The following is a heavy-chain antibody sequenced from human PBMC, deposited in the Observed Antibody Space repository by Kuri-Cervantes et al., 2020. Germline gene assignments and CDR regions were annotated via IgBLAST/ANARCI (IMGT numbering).Heavy chain of an antibody. J-gene: IGHJ6*03. V-gene: IGHV3-48*04. CDR3: ARGIKGGYYYDSSGSLVVDYYYYMDV. CDR1: GFTFSSYS. Sequence: GGSLRLSCAASGFTFSSYSMNWVRQAPGKGLEWVSYISSSSSTIYYADSVKGRFTISRDNAKNSLYLQMNSLRVEDTAVYYCARGIKGGYYYDSSGSLVVDYYYYMDVWGKGTTVTVSS. D-gene: IGHD3-22*01. CDR2: ISSSSSTI.